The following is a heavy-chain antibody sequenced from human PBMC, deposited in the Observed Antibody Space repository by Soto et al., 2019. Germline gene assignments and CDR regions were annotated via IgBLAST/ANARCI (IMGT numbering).Heavy chain of an antibody. CDR2: IYYSGST. CDR3: ARGWDLNWFDP. J-gene: IGHJ5*02. V-gene: IGHV4-30-4*01. CDR1: GGSISSGDYY. Sequence: SETLSLTCTVSGGSISSGDYYWSWIRQPPGKGLEWIGYIYYSGSTYYNPSLKSRVTISVDTSKNQFSLKLSSVTAADTAVYYCARGWDLNWFDPWGQGTLVTVSS. D-gene: IGHD1-26*01.